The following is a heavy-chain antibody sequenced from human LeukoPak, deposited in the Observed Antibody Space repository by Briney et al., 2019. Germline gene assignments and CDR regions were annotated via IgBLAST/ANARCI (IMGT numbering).Heavy chain of an antibody. CDR2: IYPGDSDT. CDR1: GYSFTNYW. J-gene: IGHJ4*02. Sequence: GESLKISFKGSGYSFTNYWIGWVRQMPGKGLEWMGIIYPGDSDTRYSPSFQGQVTISADKSTSTAYLQWSSLKASDTAMYYCARRYCTNGVCRYFDSWGQGTLVTVSS. V-gene: IGHV5-51*01. D-gene: IGHD2-8*01. CDR3: ARRYCTNGVCRYFDS.